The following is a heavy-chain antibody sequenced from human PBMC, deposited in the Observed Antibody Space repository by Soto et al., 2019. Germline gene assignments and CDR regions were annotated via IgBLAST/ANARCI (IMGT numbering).Heavy chain of an antibody. CDR1: GGSISGYY. CDR2: INHSGST. CDR3: ARAPMKKLERRRIRWFDP. J-gene: IGHJ5*02. V-gene: IGHV4-59*12. D-gene: IGHD1-1*01. Sequence: PSETLSLTCTVSGGSISGYYWSWIRQPPGKGLEWIGEINHSGSTNYNPSLKSRVTISVDTSKNQFSLKLSSVTAADTAVYYCARAPMKKLERRRIRWFDPWGQGTLVTVSS.